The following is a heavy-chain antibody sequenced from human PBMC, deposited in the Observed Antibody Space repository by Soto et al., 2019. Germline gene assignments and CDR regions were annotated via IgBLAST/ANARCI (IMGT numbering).Heavy chain of an antibody. Sequence: PGESLKISCKGSGYSFTSYWIGWVRQMPGKGLEWMGIIYPGDSDTRYGPSFQGQVTISADKSISTAYLQWSSLKASDTAMYYCARHYCSSTSCYPVYYYYYGMDVWGQGTTVTV. CDR1: GYSFTSYW. D-gene: IGHD2-2*01. CDR2: IYPGDSDT. V-gene: IGHV5-51*01. J-gene: IGHJ6*02. CDR3: ARHYCSSTSCYPVYYYYYGMDV.